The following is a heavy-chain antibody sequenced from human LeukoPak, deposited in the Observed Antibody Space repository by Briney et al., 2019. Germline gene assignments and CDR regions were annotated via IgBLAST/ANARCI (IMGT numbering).Heavy chain of an antibody. Sequence: GGSLRLSCAASGFTVSSNYMSWVRQAPGKGLEWVSVIYSGGSTYYADSVKGRFTISRHNSENTLYLQMNSLRPEDTAVYYCAREYSSSRSDAFDVWGQGTVVSVSS. J-gene: IGHJ3*01. CDR1: GFTVSSNY. CDR3: AREYSSSRSDAFDV. CDR2: IYSGGST. V-gene: IGHV3-53*04. D-gene: IGHD6-13*01.